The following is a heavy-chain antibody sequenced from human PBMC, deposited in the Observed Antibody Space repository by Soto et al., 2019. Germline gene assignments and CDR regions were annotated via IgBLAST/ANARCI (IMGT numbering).Heavy chain of an antibody. CDR3: ARINDRGYDFWSPPQDAFDI. J-gene: IGHJ3*02. CDR2: INAGNGNT. D-gene: IGHD3-3*01. CDR1: GYTLTSYA. V-gene: IGHV1-3*01. Sequence: ASVKVSCKASGYTLTSYAMHWVRQAPGQRLEWMGWINAGNGNTKYSQKFQGRVTITRDTSASTAYMELSSLRSEDTAVYYCARINDRGYDFWSPPQDAFDIWGQGTMVTVSS.